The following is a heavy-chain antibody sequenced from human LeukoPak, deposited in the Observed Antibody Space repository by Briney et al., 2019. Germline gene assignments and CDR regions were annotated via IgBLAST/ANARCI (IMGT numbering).Heavy chain of an antibody. Sequence: GGSLRLSCAAPGFTFSSYWMHSVRQAPGKGLVWVSRINSDGSSTNYADSVKGRFSISRDTSKNTLYLQMNSLRVEDTAVYYCATRRFGELTYWGQGTLVTVSS. J-gene: IGHJ4*02. CDR1: GFTFSSYW. CDR2: INSDGSST. D-gene: IGHD3-10*01. CDR3: ATRRFGELTY. V-gene: IGHV3-74*01.